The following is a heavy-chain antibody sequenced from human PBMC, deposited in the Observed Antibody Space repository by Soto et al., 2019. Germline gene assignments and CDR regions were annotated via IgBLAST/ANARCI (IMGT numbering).Heavy chain of an antibody. CDR3: AKDSRYDFWSGYYPAYVDY. CDR1: GLTFSIYG. Sequence: HPAGSLKLSCAASGLTFSIYGMPGARKAPGKGLEWVAVISYDGSNKYYADSVKGRFTISRDNSKNTLYLQMNSLRAEDTAVYYCAKDSRYDFWSGYYPAYVDYWGQGTLVTVSS. D-gene: IGHD3-3*01. J-gene: IGHJ4*02. CDR2: ISYDGSNK. V-gene: IGHV3-30*18.